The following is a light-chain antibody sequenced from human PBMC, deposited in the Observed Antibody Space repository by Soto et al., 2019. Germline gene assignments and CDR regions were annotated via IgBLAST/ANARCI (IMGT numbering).Light chain of an antibody. CDR3: QQYNSYSL. CDR1: QSISSW. J-gene: IGKJ4*01. Sequence: IQMTQSPSTLSASVGDRVTITCRASQSISSWLAWYQQKPGKAPNLLIYDVSSLESGVSSRFSGSGSGTEFTLTISSLPHDDFATYYCQQYNSYSLFGGGTKVDIK. CDR2: DVS. V-gene: IGKV1-5*01.